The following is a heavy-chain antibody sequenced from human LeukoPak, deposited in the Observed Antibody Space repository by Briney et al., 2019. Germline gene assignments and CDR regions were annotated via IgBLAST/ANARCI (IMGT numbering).Heavy chain of an antibody. CDR2: ITGSGDST. CDR3: AKGGLGTAMVLYY. J-gene: IGHJ4*02. V-gene: IGHV3-23*01. Sequence: GGPLRLSCAASGFTFSTYAMNWVRQAPGKGLEWVSGITGSGDSTYYADSVKGRFTISRDNSKNTLFLQLNSLRAEDTAVYYCAKGGLGTAMVLYYWGQGTLVTVSS. CDR1: GFTFSTYA. D-gene: IGHD5-18*01.